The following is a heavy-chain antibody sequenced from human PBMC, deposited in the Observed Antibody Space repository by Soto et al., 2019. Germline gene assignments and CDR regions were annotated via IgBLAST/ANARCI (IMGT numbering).Heavy chain of an antibody. Sequence: QVQVVDSGGGVVQPGGSLRLSCVASGFSFSTYGMHWFRQAPGKGLEWVTFISNDGSNEKYADSVKGRFIIARDNSKNTVYLQMNSLRDEDTAVYYCTKAPLRDRGNYFDYRGKGTLVTVSA. J-gene: IGHJ4*02. CDR1: GFSFSTYG. CDR3: TKAPLRDRGNYFDY. V-gene: IGHV3-30*18. D-gene: IGHD2-15*01. CDR2: ISNDGSNE.